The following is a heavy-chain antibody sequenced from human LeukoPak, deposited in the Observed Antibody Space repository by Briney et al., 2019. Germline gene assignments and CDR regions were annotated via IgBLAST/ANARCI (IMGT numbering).Heavy chain of an antibody. D-gene: IGHD2-2*01. CDR1: GFTFSDYY. CDR3: ARDWWRVVVPVADFDY. V-gene: IGHV3-11*04. Sequence: GGSLRLSCAASGFTFSDYYMSWIRQAPGKGLEWVSYISSSGSTIYYADSVKGRFTISRDNAKNSLYLQMNSLRAEDTAVYYCARDWWRVVVPVADFDYWGQGTLVTVSS. J-gene: IGHJ4*02. CDR2: ISSSGSTI.